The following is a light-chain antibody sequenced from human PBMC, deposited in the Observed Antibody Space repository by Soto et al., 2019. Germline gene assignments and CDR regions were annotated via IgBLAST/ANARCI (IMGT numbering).Light chain of an antibody. J-gene: IGLJ2*01. CDR2: DVS. CDR3: SSYTSSSTLV. V-gene: IGLV2-14*01. CDR1: SSDVGYYNY. Sequence: QSALTRPASVSGSPGQSITISCTGTSSDVGYYNYVSWYQQNPGKAPKLMIYDVSNRPSGVSNRFSGSKSGNTASLTISGLQAEDDADYYCSSYTSSSTLVFGEGTTLTVL.